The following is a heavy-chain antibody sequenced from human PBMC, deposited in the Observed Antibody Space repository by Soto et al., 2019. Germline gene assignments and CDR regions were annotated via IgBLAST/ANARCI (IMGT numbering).Heavy chain of an antibody. CDR1: GFTFSSYA. D-gene: IGHD5-18*01. CDR3: AKLSGYSYGLDYYYYYGMDV. CDR2: ISGSGGST. J-gene: IGHJ6*02. V-gene: IGHV3-23*01. Sequence: EVQLLESGGGLVQPGGSLRLSCAASGFTFSSYAMSWVRQAPGKGLEWVSAISGSGGSTYYADSVKGRFTISRDNSKKTLYLQMNSLRAEDTAVYYCAKLSGYSYGLDYYYYYGMDVWGQGTTVTVSS.